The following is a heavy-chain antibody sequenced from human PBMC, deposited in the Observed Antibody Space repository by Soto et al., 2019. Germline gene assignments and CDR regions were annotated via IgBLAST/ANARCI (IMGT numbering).Heavy chain of an antibody. CDR1: GFTFSTYS. V-gene: IGHV3-21*01. CDR3: VRGIVVGVAATKPDFDY. CDR2: ISSGSDAT. J-gene: IGHJ4*02. D-gene: IGHD2-15*01. Sequence: PGGSLRLSCAASGFTFSTYSMNWLRQAPGQGLEWISSISSGSDATFYTDSVEGRFTISRDNAQNSLYLQMNSLRVEDSAVYFCVRGIVVGVAATKPDFDYWGQGALVTVSS.